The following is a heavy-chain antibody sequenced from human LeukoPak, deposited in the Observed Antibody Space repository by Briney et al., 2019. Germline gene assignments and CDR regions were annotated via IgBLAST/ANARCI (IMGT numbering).Heavy chain of an antibody. D-gene: IGHD6-19*01. CDR3: ARDGAVAGTAYPEY. Sequence: ASVKVSCKASGYTFTGYYMHWVRQAPGQGLEGMGWINPNSGGTNYAQKFQGRVTMTRDTSISTAYMELSRLTSDDAAVYYCARDGAVAGTAYPEYWGQGTLVTVSS. V-gene: IGHV1-2*02. CDR1: GYTFTGYY. J-gene: IGHJ4*02. CDR2: INPNSGGT.